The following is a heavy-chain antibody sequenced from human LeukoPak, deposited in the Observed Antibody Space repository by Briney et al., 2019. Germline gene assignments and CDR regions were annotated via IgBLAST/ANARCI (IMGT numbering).Heavy chain of an antibody. J-gene: IGHJ4*02. CDR1: GGSISSGDYY. V-gene: IGHV4-39*07. CDR3: YIVATIYSLGSADY. CDR2: INHSGST. Sequence: SETLSLTCTVSGGSISSGDYYWSWIRQPPGKGLEWIGEINHSGSTNYNPSLKSRVTISVDTSKNQFSLKLSSVTAADTAVYYCYIVATIYSLGSADYWGQGTLVTVSS. D-gene: IGHD5-12*01.